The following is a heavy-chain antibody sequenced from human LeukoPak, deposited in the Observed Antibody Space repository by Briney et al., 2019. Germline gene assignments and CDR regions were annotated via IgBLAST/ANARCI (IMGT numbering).Heavy chain of an antibody. CDR2: ISVSGGTT. CDR1: GLTLSSYA. V-gene: IGHV3-23*01. J-gene: IGHJ4*02. CDR3: AKDSSQHDS. Sequence: GGSLRLSCAASGLTLSSYAMSWVRQAPGKGLEWVSAISVSGGTTYYADSVRGRFTISRGNSKNTLYLQMNSLRDEDTALYYCAKDSSQHDSWGQGTLVTVSS.